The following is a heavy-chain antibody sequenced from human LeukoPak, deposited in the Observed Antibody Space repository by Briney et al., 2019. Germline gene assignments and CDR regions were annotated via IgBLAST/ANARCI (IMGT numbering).Heavy chain of an antibody. CDR1: GGSISSGSYY. V-gene: IGHV4-61*02. CDR3: ARGDRFDP. CDR2: IYTSGST. Sequence: SQTLSLTCTVSGGSISSGSYYWSWIRQPAGKGLEWIGRIYTSGSTNYNPSLKSRVTISVDTSKNQFSLKLSSVTAADTAVYYCARGDRFDPWGQGTLVTVSS. J-gene: IGHJ5*02.